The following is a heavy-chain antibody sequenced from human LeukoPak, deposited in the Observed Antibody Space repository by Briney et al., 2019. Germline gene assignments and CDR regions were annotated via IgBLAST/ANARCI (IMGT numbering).Heavy chain of an antibody. D-gene: IGHD6-19*01. CDR1: GFTFSNYW. Sequence: GGLRLSCAASGFTFSNYWMHWVRHAPGKGLVWVSRISSDESITSYADSVKGRFTISRDNAKNTLFLQMNGLRAEDTAVYYCARVSLSSGCLSNWGQGTLVTVSS. V-gene: IGHV3-74*01. CDR3: ARVSLSSGCLSN. CDR2: ISSDESIT. J-gene: IGHJ4*02.